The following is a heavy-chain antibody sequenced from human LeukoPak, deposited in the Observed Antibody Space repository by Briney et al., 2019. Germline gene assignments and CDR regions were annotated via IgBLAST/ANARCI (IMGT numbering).Heavy chain of an antibody. CDR2: IGTAGDT. V-gene: IGHV3-13*01. CDR1: GFTFSSYD. Sequence: GGSLRLSCAASGFTFSSYDMPWVRQATGKGLEWVSAIGTAGDTYYPGSVKGRFTISRENAKNSLYLQMNSLRAGDTAVYYCARGYSYGPFDYWGQGTLVTVSS. D-gene: IGHD5-18*01. CDR3: ARGYSYGPFDY. J-gene: IGHJ4*02.